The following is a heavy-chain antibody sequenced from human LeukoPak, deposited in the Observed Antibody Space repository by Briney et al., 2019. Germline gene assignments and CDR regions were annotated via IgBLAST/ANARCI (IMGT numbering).Heavy chain of an antibody. CDR3: ARDRVTYYDFWSGYYTPNYFDY. Sequence: SQTLSLTCTVSGGSISSGSYYWSWIRQPAGKGLEWIGRIYTSGSTNYNPSLKSRVTISVDTSKNQFSLKLSSVTAADTAVYYCARDRVTYYDFWSGYYTPNYFDYWGQGTLITVSS. V-gene: IGHV4-61*02. D-gene: IGHD3-3*01. CDR2: IYTSGST. J-gene: IGHJ4*02. CDR1: GGSISSGSYY.